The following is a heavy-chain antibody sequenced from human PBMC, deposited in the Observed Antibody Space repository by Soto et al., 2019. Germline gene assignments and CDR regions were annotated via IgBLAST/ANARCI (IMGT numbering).Heavy chain of an antibody. CDR2: ISYDGSNK. J-gene: IGHJ4*02. V-gene: IGHV3-30-3*01. CDR1: GFTFSSYA. Sequence: QVQLVESGGGVVQPGRSLRLSCAASGFTFSSYAMHWVRQAPGKGLEWVAVISYDGSNKYYADSVKGRFTISRDNSKKTLDLQMNSLSAEDTAVYYCERVAAGLYFDYWGQGTLVTVSS. D-gene: IGHD6-25*01. CDR3: ERVAAGLYFDY.